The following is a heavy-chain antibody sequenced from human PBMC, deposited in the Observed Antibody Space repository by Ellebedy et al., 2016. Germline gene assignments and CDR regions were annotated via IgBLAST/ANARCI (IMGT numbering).Heavy chain of an antibody. CDR2: IFYDGSA. V-gene: IGHV4-59*12. CDR3: ARDRALGSFDM. CDR1: DDSFDLSY. Sequence: GSLRLXXTVSDDSFDLSYWNWIRQPPGKGLEWIGYIFYDGSANYNPSLESRVSMSIDASNNLLSLRLKSVTAADTAIYYCARDRALGSFDMWGRGATVTVSS. D-gene: IGHD4/OR15-4a*01. J-gene: IGHJ3*02.